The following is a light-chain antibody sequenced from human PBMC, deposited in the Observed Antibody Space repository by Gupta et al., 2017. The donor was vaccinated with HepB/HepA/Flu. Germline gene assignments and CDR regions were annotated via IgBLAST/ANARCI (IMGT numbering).Light chain of an antibody. Sequence: SYELTQPPSVSVSPGQTASITCSGDKLGDKYACWYQQKPGQSPVLVIYQDSNRPSGIPARFSGSNSVTTATLTIRATQAMDEADYYCQACDSSTPVFGGGTKLTVL. J-gene: IGLJ2*01. CDR3: QACDSSTPV. CDR2: QDS. V-gene: IGLV3-1*01. CDR1: KLGDKY.